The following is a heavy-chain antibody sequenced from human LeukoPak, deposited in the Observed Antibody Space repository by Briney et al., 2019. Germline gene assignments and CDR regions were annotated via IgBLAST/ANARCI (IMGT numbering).Heavy chain of an antibody. CDR1: GFTFSSYW. J-gene: IGHJ4*02. D-gene: IGHD3-16*01. Sequence: PGGSLRLSCAASGFTFSSYWIHWVRQAPGKGLEWVSRIYSDGTTTSYADSVKGRFTISRDNAKNTLYLQMNSLRAEDTAVYYCSREQHGGRYFDYWGQGTLVTVSS. CDR2: IYSDGTTT. V-gene: IGHV3-74*01. CDR3: SREQHGGRYFDY.